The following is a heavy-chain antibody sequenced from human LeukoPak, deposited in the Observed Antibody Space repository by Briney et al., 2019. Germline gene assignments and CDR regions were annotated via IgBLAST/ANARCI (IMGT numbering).Heavy chain of an antibody. CDR2: ISGSGANT. CDR1: GFTFSSYG. V-gene: IGHV3-23*01. CDR3: ARVDSGSACAS. D-gene: IGHD6-19*01. Sequence: GGTLRLSCAASGFTFSSYGMSWVRQAPGKGLGWVSAISGSGANTYYADSVKGRFTISRDNSKNTLYLQMGSLRPEDMAVYYCARVDSGSACASWGQGILVTVSS. J-gene: IGHJ1*01.